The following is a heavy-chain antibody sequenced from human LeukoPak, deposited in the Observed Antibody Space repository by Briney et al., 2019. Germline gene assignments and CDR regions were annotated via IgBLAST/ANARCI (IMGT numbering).Heavy chain of an antibody. V-gene: IGHV3-74*01. Sequence: PGGSLRLSCAASGFTFSSYWMYWVRQAPGKGLVWVSRINSDGSSTDYADSVKGRFTISRDNAKNTLYLQMNGLRAEDTAVYYCARGGLVSKLDFWGQGTLVTVSS. D-gene: IGHD3-22*01. CDR1: GFTFSSYW. CDR2: INSDGSST. CDR3: ARGGLVSKLDF. J-gene: IGHJ4*02.